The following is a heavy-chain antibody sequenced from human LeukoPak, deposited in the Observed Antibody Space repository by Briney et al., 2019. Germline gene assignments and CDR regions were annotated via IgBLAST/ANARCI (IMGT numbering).Heavy chain of an antibody. CDR3: AKVGAKWYNWNYERWFDP. Sequence: GGSLRLSCAASGFTFSSYAMSWVRQAPGKGLEWVSAISGSGGSTYYADSVKGRFTISRDNSKNTLYLQMNSLRAEDTAVYYCAKVGAKWYNWNYERWFDPWGQGTLVTVSS. CDR1: GFTFSSYA. V-gene: IGHV3-23*01. CDR2: ISGSGGST. J-gene: IGHJ5*02. D-gene: IGHD1-7*01.